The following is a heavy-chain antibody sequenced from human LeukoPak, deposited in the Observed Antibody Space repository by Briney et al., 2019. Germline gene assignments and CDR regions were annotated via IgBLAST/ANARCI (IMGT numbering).Heavy chain of an antibody. CDR2: IYYSGST. CDR1: GGSISSYY. D-gene: IGHD3-22*01. Sequence: SETLSLTCTVSGGSISSYYWSWIRQPPGKGLEWIGYIYYSGSTNYNPSLKSRVTISVDTSKNQFSLKLSSVTAADTAVYYCARGRRGWYYYDSSGQIPNWGQGTLVTVSS. V-gene: IGHV4-59*12. CDR3: ARGRRGWYYYDSSGQIPN. J-gene: IGHJ4*02.